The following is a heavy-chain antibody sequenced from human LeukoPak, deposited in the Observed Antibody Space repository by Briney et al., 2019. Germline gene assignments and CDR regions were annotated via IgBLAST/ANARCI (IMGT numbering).Heavy chain of an antibody. J-gene: IGHJ4*02. D-gene: IGHD1-1*01. CDR1: GFTVSSNH. CDR2: IYSGGST. V-gene: IGHV3-53*01. Sequence: GGSLRLSCAASGFTVSSNHVGWVRQAPGKGLEWVSVIYSGGSTDYADSVKGRFTISRDNSKNTLYLQMNSLRAEDTAVYHCARGPAGYNWGQGTLVTVSS. CDR3: ARGPAGYN.